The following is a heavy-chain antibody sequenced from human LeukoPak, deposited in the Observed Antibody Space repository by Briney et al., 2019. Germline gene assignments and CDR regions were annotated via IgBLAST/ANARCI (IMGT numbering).Heavy chain of an antibody. V-gene: IGHV3-66*01. CDR2: IYSGGST. J-gene: IGHJ4*02. D-gene: IGHD2-21*02. CDR3: AKEVVVVTAITPRTLDY. Sequence: GGSLRLSCAASEFSVGSNYMTWVRQAPGKGLEWVSLIYSGGSTYYADSVKGRFTISRDNSKKPLYLQMNSLRAEDTAVYYCAKEVVVVTAITPRTLDYWGQGTLVTVSS. CDR1: EFSVGSNY.